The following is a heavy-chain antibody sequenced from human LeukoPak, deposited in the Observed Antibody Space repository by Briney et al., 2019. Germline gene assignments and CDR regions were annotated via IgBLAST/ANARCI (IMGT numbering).Heavy chain of an antibody. V-gene: IGHV4-34*01. Sequence: SETLSLTCAVYGGSFSGYYWSWIRQPPGKGLEWLGEINHSGSTNYNPSLKSRVTISVDTSKNQFSLKLSSVTAADTAVYYCARVSYSSGWHDAFDIWGKGTMVTVSS. D-gene: IGHD6-19*01. CDR3: ARVSYSSGWHDAFDI. J-gene: IGHJ3*02. CDR2: INHSGST. CDR1: GGSFSGYY.